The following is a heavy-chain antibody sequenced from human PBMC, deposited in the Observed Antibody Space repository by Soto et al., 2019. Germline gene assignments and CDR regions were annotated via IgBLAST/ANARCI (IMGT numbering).Heavy chain of an antibody. Sequence: SETLSLTCTVSGGSITSGDYYWSWIRQPPGKGLEWIGYIYYSGSTYYNPSLKSRVTITVYTSKNQFSLKLSSVTAADTAVYYCARGEYYYDPPEYLPHWGQGTLVPVSS. J-gene: IGHJ1*01. V-gene: IGHV4-30-4*01. CDR3: ARGEYYYDPPEYLPH. CDR1: GGSITSGDYY. D-gene: IGHD3-22*01. CDR2: IYYSGST.